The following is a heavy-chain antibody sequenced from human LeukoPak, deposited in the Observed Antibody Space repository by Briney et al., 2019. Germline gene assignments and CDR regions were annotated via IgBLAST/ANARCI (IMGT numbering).Heavy chain of an antibody. CDR3: TRLISRGSDYNYVDD. Sequence: GESLKISCKGSGYRFTNYHIGWVRQMPGKGLEWMGIIYPADSDTRYRPTFRGQVTISVDKSINTAYLQWSSLKASDTAMYYCTRLISRGSDYNYVDDWGQGTLITVSS. J-gene: IGHJ4*02. CDR2: IYPADSDT. V-gene: IGHV5-51*01. D-gene: IGHD5-24*01. CDR1: GYRFTNYH.